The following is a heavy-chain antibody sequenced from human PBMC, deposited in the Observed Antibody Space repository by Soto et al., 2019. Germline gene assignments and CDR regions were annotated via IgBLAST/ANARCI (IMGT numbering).Heavy chain of an antibody. D-gene: IGHD1-26*01. Sequence: GASVKVSCKASGYTFTSYGISWVRQAPGQGLEWMGWISAYNGNTNYAQKLQGRVTMTTDTSTSTAYMELRSLRSDDTAAYYCARELGGFFAHGMDVWGQGTTVTVSS. J-gene: IGHJ6*02. V-gene: IGHV1-18*01. CDR1: GYTFTSYG. CDR2: ISAYNGNT. CDR3: ARELGGFFAHGMDV.